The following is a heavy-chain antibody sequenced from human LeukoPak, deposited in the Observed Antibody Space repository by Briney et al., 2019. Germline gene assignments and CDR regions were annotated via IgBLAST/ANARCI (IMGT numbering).Heavy chain of an antibody. CDR2: INHSGST. V-gene: IGHV4-34*01. CDR3: ARKDGSSSPPVDY. Sequence: SETLSLTCAVYGGSFSGYYWSWIRQPPGKGLEWIGEINHSGSTNYNPSLKSRVTISVDTSKNQFSLKLSSVTAADTAVYYCARKDGSSSPPVDYWGQGTLVTVSS. J-gene: IGHJ4*02. CDR1: GGSFSGYY. D-gene: IGHD6-6*01.